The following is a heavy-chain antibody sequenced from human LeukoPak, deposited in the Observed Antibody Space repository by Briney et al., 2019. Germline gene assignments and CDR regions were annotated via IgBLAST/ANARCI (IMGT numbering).Heavy chain of an antibody. CDR3: ARIRRDGYSLDY. CDR1: GFSLSTSGMR. J-gene: IGHJ4*02. Sequence: SGPALVKPTQPLTLTFTFSGFSLSTSGMRVSWIRQPPGKALEWLARIDWDDDKFYSTSLKTRLTISKDNSKNQVVLTMTKMDPVDTATYYCARIRRDGYSLDYWGQGTLVTVSS. CDR2: IDWDDDK. D-gene: IGHD5-24*01. V-gene: IGHV2-70*04.